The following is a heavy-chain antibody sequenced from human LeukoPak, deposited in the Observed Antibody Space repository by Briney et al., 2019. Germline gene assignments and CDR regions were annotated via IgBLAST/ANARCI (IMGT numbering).Heavy chain of an antibody. V-gene: IGHV1-2*06. J-gene: IGHJ4*02. CDR2: INPNSGGT. CDR3: ARGGWLGELLFGYFDY. CDR1: GYTFTRYY. D-gene: IGHD3-10*01. Sequence: ASVKVSCKASGYTFTRYYMHWVRQAPGQGLDWMGRINPNSGGTNYAQKFQGRVTMTRDTSISTAYMDLSRLRSDDTAVYYCARGGWLGELLFGYFDYWGQGTLVTVSS.